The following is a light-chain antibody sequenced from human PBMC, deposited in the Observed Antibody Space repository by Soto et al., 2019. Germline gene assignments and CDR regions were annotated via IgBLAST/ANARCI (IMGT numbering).Light chain of an antibody. Sequence: QSVLTQPPSASGTPGQRVTISCSGSSSNIGSNTVNWYQQLPKTAPKLLIYSDTQRPSGVPDRFSGSKSGTSASLAISGLQSEDEADYYCAAWDDSLNGPVFGTGTKVTVL. J-gene: IGLJ1*01. CDR1: SSNIGSNT. CDR2: SDT. V-gene: IGLV1-44*01. CDR3: AAWDDSLNGPV.